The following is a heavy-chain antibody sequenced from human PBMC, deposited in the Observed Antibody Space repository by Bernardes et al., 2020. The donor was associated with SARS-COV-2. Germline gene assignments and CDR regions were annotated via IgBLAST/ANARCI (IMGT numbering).Heavy chain of an antibody. CDR1: GSISSSHW. CDR2: IKRDGSET. V-gene: IGHV3-7*03. Sequence: ETLSLTCAVSGGSISSSHWWSWVRQAPGKGLEWVANIKRDGSETYYVDSVKGRFTISRDNAKNLVFLQMNSLRAEDTAVFYCARSAGMDVWGQGTMVTVSS. J-gene: IGHJ6*02. CDR3: ARSAGMDV.